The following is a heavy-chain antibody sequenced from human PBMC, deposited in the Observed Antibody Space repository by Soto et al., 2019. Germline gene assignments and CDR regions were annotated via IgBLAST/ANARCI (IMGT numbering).Heavy chain of an antibody. CDR2: ISACNGNT. CDR1: GYTITSYG. V-gene: IGHV1-18*01. CDR3: ARGLLGSSWYRFDY. Sequence: QVQLVQSGAEVKKPGASVKVPCKASGYTITSYGIRWVREAPGQGLEWMGWISACNGNTDYAQKLQGRVTMTTDRSTSTVYMELRSLRSDDTAVYYCARGLLGSSWYRFDYWGQGTLVTVSS. D-gene: IGHD6-13*01. J-gene: IGHJ4*02.